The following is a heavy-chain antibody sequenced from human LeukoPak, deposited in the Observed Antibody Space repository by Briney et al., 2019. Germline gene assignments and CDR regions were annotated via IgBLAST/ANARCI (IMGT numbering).Heavy chain of an antibody. J-gene: IGHJ5*02. CDR1: GYTFTSYG. CDR3: ARRRDYDSSGYYHNWFDP. D-gene: IGHD3-22*01. V-gene: IGHV1-18*01. CDR2: ISAYNGNT. Sequence: ASVTVSCTASGYTFTSYGISWVRQAPGQGLEWMGWISAYNGNTNYAQKLQGRVTMTTDTSTSTAYMELRSLRSDDTAVYYCARRRDYDSSGYYHNWFDPWGQGTLVTVSS.